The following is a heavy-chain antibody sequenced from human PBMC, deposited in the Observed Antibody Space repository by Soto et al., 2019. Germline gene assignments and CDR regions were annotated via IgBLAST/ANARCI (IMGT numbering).Heavy chain of an antibody. D-gene: IGHD3-10*01. J-gene: IGHJ4*02. CDR2: ISYDGSNK. Sequence: QVQLVESGGGVVQPGRSLRLSCAASGFTFSSYGMHWVRQAPGKGLEWVAVISYDGSNKYYADSVKGRFTISRDNSKNTLYLQMNSLRAEDTAVYYCAKEMVRGLIHSYYFAYWGQGTLVTVSS. V-gene: IGHV3-30*18. CDR3: AKEMVRGLIHSYYFAY. CDR1: GFTFSSYG.